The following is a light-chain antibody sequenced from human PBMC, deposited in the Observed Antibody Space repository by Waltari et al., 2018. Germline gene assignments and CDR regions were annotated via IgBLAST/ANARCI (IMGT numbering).Light chain of an antibody. J-gene: IGLJ2*01. V-gene: IGLV2-23*02. Sequence: QSALTQPASVSGSPGQSIPLSCTGASSAFGSYNLVSCYQQHPGKAPKVMIYEVTKRPSGVSDRFSGSRSGNTASLTISGLQPEDEADYYCCSYAGSGTLDVVFGGGTKLTVL. CDR1: SSAFGSYNL. CDR2: EVT. CDR3: CSYAGSGTLDVV.